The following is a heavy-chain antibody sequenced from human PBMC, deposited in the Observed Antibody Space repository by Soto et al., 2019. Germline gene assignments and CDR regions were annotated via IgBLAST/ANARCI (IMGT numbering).Heavy chain of an antibody. CDR3: TTYYYGSEAFDP. J-gene: IGHJ5*02. CDR2: IKSKTDGGTT. Sequence: EVQLVESGGGLVKPGGSLRLSCAASGFTFSNAWMSWVRQAPGKGLEWVGRIKSKTDGGTTDYAAPVKGRFTISRDDSKNTLYLQMNSLKTDDTAVYYCTTYYYGSEAFDPWGQGTLVTVSS. CDR1: GFTFSNAW. D-gene: IGHD3-10*01. V-gene: IGHV3-15*01.